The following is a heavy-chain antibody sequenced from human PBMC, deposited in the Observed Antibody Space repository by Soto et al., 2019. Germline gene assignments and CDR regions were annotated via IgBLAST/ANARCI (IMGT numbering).Heavy chain of an antibody. D-gene: IGHD2-2*01. CDR1: GFTFSNYG. J-gene: IGHJ4*02. Sequence: QVQLVESGGGVVQPGRSLRLSCAASGFTFSNYGMHWVRQAPGKGLEWVAIIWSDGSKDYYADSVKGRFSISRDNSKNTLYLQMCSLRAEDTGVYYCAGQYCRSASCYAIYWGQGTQVTVSS. V-gene: IGHV3-33*01. CDR3: AGQYCRSASCYAIY. CDR2: IWSDGSKD.